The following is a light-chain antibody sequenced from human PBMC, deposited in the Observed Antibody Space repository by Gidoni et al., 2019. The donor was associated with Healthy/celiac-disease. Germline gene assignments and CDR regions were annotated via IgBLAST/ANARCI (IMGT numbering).Light chain of an antibody. V-gene: IGKV3-15*01. CDR2: GAS. Sequence: EIMMTQSPATLSVSPGERATLSCRASQSVSSNLAWYQQQPGQAPRLLIYGASTRATGIPARFSGSGSGTEFTLTISRLQSEDFAVYYCQQYNDWPLTFGGGTKVEIK. J-gene: IGKJ4*01. CDR3: QQYNDWPLT. CDR1: QSVSSN.